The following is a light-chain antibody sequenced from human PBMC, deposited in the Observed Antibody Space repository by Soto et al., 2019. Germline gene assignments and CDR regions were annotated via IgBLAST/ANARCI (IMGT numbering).Light chain of an antibody. V-gene: IGKV3-15*01. CDR3: QQYNNWPGT. J-gene: IGKJ1*01. CDR2: AAS. Sequence: ILMAQSPATLSVSPGERATLSCRASQSVSSNLAWYQQKPGQAPRLLIYAASTRATGIPARFSGSGSGTEFTLIISSLQSEDCAVYYCQQYNNWPGTFGQGTKVDNK. CDR1: QSVSSN.